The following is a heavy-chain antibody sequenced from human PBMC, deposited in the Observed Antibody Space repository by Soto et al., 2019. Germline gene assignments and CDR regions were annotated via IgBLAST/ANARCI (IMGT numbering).Heavy chain of an antibody. J-gene: IGHJ6*02. V-gene: IGHV4-59*01. CDR1: GGSISSYY. Sequence: SETLSLTCTVSGGSISSYYWSWIRQPPGKGLEWIGYIYYSRSTKYNPSLKSRVTISVDTSKNQFSLKLSSVTAADTAVYYCARAPAMELNYYYYYGMDVWGQGTTVTVSS. D-gene: IGHD1-7*01. CDR3: ARAPAMELNYYYYYGMDV. CDR2: IYYSRST.